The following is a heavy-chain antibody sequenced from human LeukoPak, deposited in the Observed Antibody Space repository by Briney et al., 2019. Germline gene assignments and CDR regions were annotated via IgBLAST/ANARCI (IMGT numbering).Heavy chain of an antibody. D-gene: IGHD3-22*01. CDR1: GFTFSNYA. Sequence: PGRSLRLSCAASGFTFSNYAMHWVRQAPGKGLEWVAIISYDGSNKFYADSVKGRFTISRDNSKNTLYLQMNSLRTEDTAVYYCARSRQSSGYYFDYWGQGTLVTVSS. CDR2: ISYDGSNK. J-gene: IGHJ4*02. V-gene: IGHV3-30*04. CDR3: ARSRQSSGYYFDY.